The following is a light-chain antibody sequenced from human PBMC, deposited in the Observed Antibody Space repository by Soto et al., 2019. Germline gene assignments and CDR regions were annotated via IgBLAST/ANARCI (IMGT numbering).Light chain of an antibody. CDR1: QSVSSY. Sequence: EIVLTQSPATLSLSPGERATLSCRASQSVSSYLAWYQQKPGQAPRILIYDESNRATGIPDRLSGSGSGTDFTLTISRLEPEDFAVYYCQKRSNWPITCGQGTRLEIK. CDR2: DES. J-gene: IGKJ5*01. V-gene: IGKV3-11*01. CDR3: QKRSNWPIT.